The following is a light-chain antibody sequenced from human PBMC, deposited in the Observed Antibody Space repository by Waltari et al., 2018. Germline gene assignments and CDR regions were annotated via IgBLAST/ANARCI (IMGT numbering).Light chain of an antibody. Sequence: SYVMTQTPSLSVAPGKTARITCGGNNIGDKSVQWYQQKPGQAPVLVIYYDSDRPSDIPEQFSGSNSGNRATLTSSRVEAGDEADYYCQVWDSSSDHHVVFGGGTKLTVL. CDR1: NIGDKS. V-gene: IGLV3-21*01. CDR2: YDS. J-gene: IGLJ2*01. CDR3: QVWDSSSDHHVV.